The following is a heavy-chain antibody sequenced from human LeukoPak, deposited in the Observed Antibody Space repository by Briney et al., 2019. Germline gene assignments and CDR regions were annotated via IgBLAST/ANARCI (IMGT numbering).Heavy chain of an antibody. CDR1: GFTFSSYG. D-gene: IGHD1-14*01. CDR3: AKDDGMATSHFEY. CDR2: IRYDGSNK. V-gene: IGHV3-30*02. J-gene: IGHJ4*02. Sequence: GGSLRLSCAASGFTFSSYGMHWVGQAPGKGLEWMAFIRYDGSNKYYADSVKGRFTISRDNSKNTLYLQMNSLRAEDTAVYYCAKDDGMATSHFEYWGQGTLVTVSS.